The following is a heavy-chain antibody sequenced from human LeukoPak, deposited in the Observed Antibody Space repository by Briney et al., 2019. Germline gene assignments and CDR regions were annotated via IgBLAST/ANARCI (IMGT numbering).Heavy chain of an antibody. CDR3: ARDSKYSSSWPDY. CDR1: GFTFSSYA. Sequence: GGSLRLSCAASGFTFSSYAMHWVRQAPGKGLEWVAVISYDGSNKYYADSVKGRFTISRDNSKNTLYLQMNSLRAEDTAVYYCARDSKYSSSWPDYWGQGTLVSVSS. D-gene: IGHD6-13*01. V-gene: IGHV3-30-3*01. J-gene: IGHJ4*02. CDR2: ISYDGSNK.